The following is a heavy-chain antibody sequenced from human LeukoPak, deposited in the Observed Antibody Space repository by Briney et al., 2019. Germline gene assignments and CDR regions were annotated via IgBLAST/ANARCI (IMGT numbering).Heavy chain of an antibody. D-gene: IGHD5-12*01. CDR3: ATLMRGPTGYSGYGGEDY. J-gene: IGHJ4*02. Sequence: GGSLRLSCAASGFTFSNYAMTWVRQAQGTGLQWVSAITGSGGSAYYADSVKGRFAISRDNSKNTLYLQLNSLKAEDTAVYYCATLMRGPTGYSGYGGEDYWGQGTLVTVSS. CDR1: GFTFSNYA. CDR2: ITGSGGSA. V-gene: IGHV3-23*01.